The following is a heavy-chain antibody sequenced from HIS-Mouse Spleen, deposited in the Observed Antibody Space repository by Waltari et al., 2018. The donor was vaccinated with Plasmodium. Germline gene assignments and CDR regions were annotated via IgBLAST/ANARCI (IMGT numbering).Heavy chain of an antibody. V-gene: IGHV3-7*01. CDR2: IKQDGSEK. J-gene: IGHJ2*01. CDR3: ASSWYWYFDL. Sequence: EVQLVESGGGLVQPGGSLRLSCAAAGFTFGSYWMSWVRQGQGKGLEWVANIKQDGSEKYYVDSVKGRFTISRDNAKNSLYLQMNSLRAEDTAVYYCASSWYWYFDLWGRGTLVTVSS. CDR1: GFTFGSYW. D-gene: IGHD6-13*01.